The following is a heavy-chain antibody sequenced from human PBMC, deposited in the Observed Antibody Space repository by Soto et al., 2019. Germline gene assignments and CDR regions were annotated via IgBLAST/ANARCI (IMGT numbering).Heavy chain of an antibody. CDR2: ISGTGGST. V-gene: IGHV3-23*01. CDR1: GFTFNNYA. J-gene: IGHJ4*02. Sequence: EVQLLDSGGGLVQPGGSLRLSCAASGFTFNNYAMNWVRQRPGKGLEWVATISGTGGSTYYADSVKGRFTISRDNSKNPLYLQMNSLRVEDTAVYYCAKDRLGGKVDYWGQGTQVTVSS. CDR3: AKDRLGGKVDY.